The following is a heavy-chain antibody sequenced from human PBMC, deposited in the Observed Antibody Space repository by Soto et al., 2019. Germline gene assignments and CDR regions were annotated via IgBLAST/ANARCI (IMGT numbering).Heavy chain of an antibody. CDR3: ARRTYSGSYYYFDY. V-gene: IGHV4-59*08. CDR1: GGSISSYY. D-gene: IGHD1-26*01. Sequence: SETLSLTCTVSGGSISSYYWSWIRQPPGKGLEWIGYIYYSGSTNYNPSHKSRVTISGDTSKNQFSLKLSSVTAADTAVYYCARRTYSGSYYYFDYWGQGTLVTVSS. J-gene: IGHJ4*02. CDR2: IYYSGST.